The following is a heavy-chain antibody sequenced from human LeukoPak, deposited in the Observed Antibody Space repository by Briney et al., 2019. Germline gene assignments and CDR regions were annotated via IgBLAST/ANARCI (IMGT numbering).Heavy chain of an antibody. J-gene: IGHJ6*03. CDR2: IRYDGSNK. CDR1: GFTFSSYG. V-gene: IGHV3-30*02. Sequence: GGSLRLSCAASGFTFSSYGMHWVRQAPGKGLEWVAFIRYDGSNKYYADSVKGRFTISRDNSKNTLYLQMNSLRAEDTAVYYCAKDRVNWNGYYMDVWGKGTTVTVSS. CDR3: AKDRVNWNGYYMDV. D-gene: IGHD1-20*01.